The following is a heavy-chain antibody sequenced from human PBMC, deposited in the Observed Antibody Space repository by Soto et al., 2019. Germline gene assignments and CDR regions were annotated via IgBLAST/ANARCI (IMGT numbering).Heavy chain of an antibody. J-gene: IGHJ6*02. CDR2: IYYTGST. D-gene: IGHD6-19*01. V-gene: IGHV4-59*12. Sequence: SETLSLTCTVSGSSTYDYYWSWIRQPPRKRLEWIGYIYYTGSTNYTPSLKSRVTISVDTSKNQFYLQLNSVTPEDTAVYYCARAVAVAGTTYFYYGMDVWGQGTTVTVSS. CDR3: ARAVAVAGTTYFYYGMDV. CDR1: GSSTYDYY.